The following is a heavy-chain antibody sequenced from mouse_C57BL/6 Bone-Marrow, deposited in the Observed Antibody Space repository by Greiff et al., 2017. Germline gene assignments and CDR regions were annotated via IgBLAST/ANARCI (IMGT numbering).Heavy chain of an antibody. J-gene: IGHJ1*03. CDR3: ARGYYGSSLHWYFDV. Sequence: EVMLVESGGGLVKPGGSLKLSCAASGFTFSDYGMHWVRQAPEKGLEWVAYISSGSSTIYYADTVKGRFTISRDNAKNTLFLQMTSLRSEDTAMYYCARGYYGSSLHWYFDVWGTDHGHRLL. CDR2: ISSGSSTI. CDR1: GFTFSDYG. V-gene: IGHV5-17*01. D-gene: IGHD1-1*01.